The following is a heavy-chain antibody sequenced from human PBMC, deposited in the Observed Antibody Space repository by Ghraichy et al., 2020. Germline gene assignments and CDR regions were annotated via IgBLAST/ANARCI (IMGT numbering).Heavy chain of an antibody. CDR3: ARDACITCLLDS. CDR1: GFTFRDYN. CDR2: IISGDYF. Sequence: ETLSLTCEASGFTFRDYNMNWVRQAPGKGLEWVASIISGDYFYYADSVMGRFTISRDNAKNSLYLQMNSLRVEDTAVYYCARDACITCLLDSWGQGILVTVSS. D-gene: IGHD3-10*01. J-gene: IGHJ4*02. V-gene: IGHV3-69-1*01.